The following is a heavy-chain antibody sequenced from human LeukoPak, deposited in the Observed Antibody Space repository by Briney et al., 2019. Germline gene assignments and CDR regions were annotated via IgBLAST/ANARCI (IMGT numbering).Heavy chain of an antibody. V-gene: IGHV3-21*01. CDR1: GFTFSSYS. CDR2: ISSSSSYI. CDR3: ARASSPGDYYYYYYMDV. D-gene: IGHD7-27*01. Sequence: GRSLRLSCAASGFTFSSYSMNWVRQAPGKGLEWVSSISSSSSYIYYADSVKGRFTISRDNAKNSLYLQMNSLRAEDTAVYYCARASSPGDYYYYYYMDVWGKGTTVTVSS. J-gene: IGHJ6*03.